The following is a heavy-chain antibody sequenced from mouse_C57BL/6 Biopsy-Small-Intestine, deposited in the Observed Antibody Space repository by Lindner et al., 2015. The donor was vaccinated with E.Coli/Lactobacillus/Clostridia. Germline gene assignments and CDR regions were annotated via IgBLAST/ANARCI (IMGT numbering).Heavy chain of an antibody. J-gene: IGHJ4*01. CDR3: ARVAGQWLVEVVDY. CDR2: ISVYNGNT. CDR1: DYSFTNYG. V-gene: IGHV1-66*01. Sequence: SVKVSCKASDYSFTNYGIGWVRQAPGQGLEWMGWISVYNGNTNYAQKFQGRVTMTTDTSATTAYMELWSLRSDDTAVYYCARVAGQWLVEVVDYWGQGTLVTVSS. D-gene: IGHD1-1*02.